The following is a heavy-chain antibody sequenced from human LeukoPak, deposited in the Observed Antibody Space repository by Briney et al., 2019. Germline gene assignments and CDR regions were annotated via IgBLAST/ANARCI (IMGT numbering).Heavy chain of an antibody. CDR3: ASHGSSGSYPIDAFDI. CDR2: IYDSGST. Sequence: SETLSLTCTVSGGSIRSSYYYWGWIRQPPGKGLEWIGSIYDSGSTNYNPSLKSRVTISVDTSKNQFSLKLSSVTAADTAVYYCASHGSSGSYPIDAFDIWGQGTMVTVSS. CDR1: GGSIRSSYYY. V-gene: IGHV4-39*07. J-gene: IGHJ3*02. D-gene: IGHD1-26*01.